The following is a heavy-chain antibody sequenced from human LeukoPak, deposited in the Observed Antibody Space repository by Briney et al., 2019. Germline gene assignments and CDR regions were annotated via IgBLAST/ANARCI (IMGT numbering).Heavy chain of an antibody. V-gene: IGHV3-7*01. CDR2: IKQDGSEK. J-gene: IGHJ3*02. CDR1: GFTFSSYW. Sequence: PGGSLRLSCAASGFTFSSYWMSWVRQAPGKGLEWVANIKQDGSEKYYVDSVKGRFTISRDNAKNSLYLQMNSLRAEDTAVYYCAREGGGTVTTWDDAFDIWGQGTMVTVSS. D-gene: IGHD4-17*01. CDR3: AREGGGTVTTWDDAFDI.